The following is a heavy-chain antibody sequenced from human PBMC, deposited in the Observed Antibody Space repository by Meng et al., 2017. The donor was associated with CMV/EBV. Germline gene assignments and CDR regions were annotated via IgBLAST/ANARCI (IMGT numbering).Heavy chain of an antibody. D-gene: IGHD3-22*01. CDR2: IYPGDSDT. V-gene: IGHV5-51*01. Sequence: KVSCKGSGYSFTSYWIGWVRQMPGKGLEWMGIIYPGDSDTRYSPSFQGQVTISADKSISTTYLQWSSLKASDTAMYYCARQFYDSSGYLIDYWGQGTLVTVSS. J-gene: IGHJ4*02. CDR1: GYSFTSYW. CDR3: ARQFYDSSGYLIDY.